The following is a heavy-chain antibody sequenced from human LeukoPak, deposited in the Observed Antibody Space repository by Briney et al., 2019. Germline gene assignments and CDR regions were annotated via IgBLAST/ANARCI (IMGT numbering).Heavy chain of an antibody. CDR1: GFTIGSGW. J-gene: IGHJ4*02. CDR2: INDDGSAQ. Sequence: GGSLSLSCVASGFTIGSGWMTWDRKSQGKGLEWVATINDDGSAQYYVDPVNGRFTISRDNDKNSLCLQMNNLRGEDTAVYFCVDLGHRDCGQGTQVTVSS. D-gene: IGHD3-16*01. V-gene: IGHV3-7*01. CDR3: VDLGHRD.